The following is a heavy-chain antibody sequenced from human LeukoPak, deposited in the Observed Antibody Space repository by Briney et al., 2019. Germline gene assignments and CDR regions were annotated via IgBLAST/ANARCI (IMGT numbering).Heavy chain of an antibody. Sequence: PGGSLRLSCAASGFTVSSDYMSWVRQAPGKGLEWVSVIYSGGSTYYADSVKGRFTISRDKSKNTVCLQMNSLRFEDTAMYYCARNWFDPWGQGTLVTVPS. CDR1: GFTVSSDY. CDR2: IYSGGST. V-gene: IGHV3-53*05. J-gene: IGHJ5*02. CDR3: ARNWFDP.